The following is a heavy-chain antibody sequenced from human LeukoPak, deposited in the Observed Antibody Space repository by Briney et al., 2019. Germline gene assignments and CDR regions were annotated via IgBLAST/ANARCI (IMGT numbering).Heavy chain of an antibody. J-gene: IGHJ4*02. CDR3: ARDGSGKTTVTIFDY. D-gene: IGHD4-17*01. V-gene: IGHV1-46*01. CDR1: GYTFTSYY. Sequence: GASVKVSCKASGYTFTSYYMHWVRQAHGQGLEWMGIINPSGGSTSYAQKFQGRVTMTRDTSTSTVYMELSSLRSEDTAVYYCARDGSGKTTVTIFDYWGQGTLVTVSS. CDR2: INPSGGST.